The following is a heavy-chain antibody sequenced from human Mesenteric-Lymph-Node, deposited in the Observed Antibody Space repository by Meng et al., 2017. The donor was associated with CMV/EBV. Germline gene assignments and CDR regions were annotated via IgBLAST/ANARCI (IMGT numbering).Heavy chain of an antibody. D-gene: IGHD3-10*01. CDR2: IYWDGDK. Sequence: FSISTSGVGVGWIRQPPGKALDWVAVIYWDGDKRYSPSLKSRLTITEDTSKSQVVLTMTNMDAVDTAIYYCGHTMLAPGSGSYYVDYWGQGTLVTVSS. J-gene: IGHJ4*02. CDR1: FSISTSGVG. CDR3: GHTMLAPGSGSYYVDY. V-gene: IGHV2-5*02.